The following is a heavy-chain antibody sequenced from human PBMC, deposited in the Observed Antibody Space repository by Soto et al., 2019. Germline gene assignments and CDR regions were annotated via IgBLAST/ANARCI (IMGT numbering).Heavy chain of an antibody. CDR3: PRAYCYAFDI. Sequence: PELSLRLSWVPSGFTFSDYYMTWIRQAPGQGLEWLSYISASGTGIYYADSVKCRFTISRDNAKNSLYLHMNSLRTEEPSVYACPRAYCYAFDIWGQQGTMVTV. V-gene: IGHV3-11*01. J-gene: IGHJ3*02. CDR2: ISASGTGI. CDR1: GFTFSDYY. D-gene: IGHD2-8*02.